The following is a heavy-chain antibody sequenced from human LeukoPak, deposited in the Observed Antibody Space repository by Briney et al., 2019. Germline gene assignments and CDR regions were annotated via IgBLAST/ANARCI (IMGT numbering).Heavy chain of an antibody. CDR3: ARIHYDFWSGYYFFDY. Sequence: PSETLSLTCAVYGGSFSGYYWSWIRQPPGKGLEWIGEINHSGSTNYNPSLKSRVTISVDTSKNQFSLKLSSVTAADTAVYYCARIHYDFWSGYYFFDYWGQGTLVTVSS. CDR1: GGSFSGYY. J-gene: IGHJ4*02. V-gene: IGHV4-34*01. CDR2: INHSGST. D-gene: IGHD3-3*01.